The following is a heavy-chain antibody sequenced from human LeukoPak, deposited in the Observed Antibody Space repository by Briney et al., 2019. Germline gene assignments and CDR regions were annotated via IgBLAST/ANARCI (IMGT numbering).Heavy chain of an antibody. CDR3: ASSQRFDYDFWSGYYYHYYGMDV. Sequence: ASVKVSCKASGYTFTGSYMHWVRQAPGQGLEWMGWINPNSGGTNYAQKFQGRVTMTRDTSISTAYMELSSLRSEGTAVYYCASSQRFDYDFWSGYYYHYYGMDVWGQGTTVTVSS. J-gene: IGHJ6*02. CDR2: INPNSGGT. CDR1: GYTFTGSY. V-gene: IGHV1-2*02. D-gene: IGHD3-3*01.